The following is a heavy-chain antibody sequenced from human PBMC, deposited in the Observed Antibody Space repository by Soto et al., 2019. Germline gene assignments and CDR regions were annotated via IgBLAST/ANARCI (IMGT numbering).Heavy chain of an antibody. CDR2: IWYDGSNK. J-gene: IGHJ4*02. Sequence: QVQLVESGGGVVQPGRSPRLSCAASGFTFSSYGMHWVRQAPGKGLEWVAVIWYDGSNKYYADSVKGRFTISRDNSKNTLYLQMNSLRAEDTAVYYCARVNVDTAMAPDYWGQGTLVTVSS. V-gene: IGHV3-33*01. CDR1: GFTFSSYG. D-gene: IGHD5-18*01. CDR3: ARVNVDTAMAPDY.